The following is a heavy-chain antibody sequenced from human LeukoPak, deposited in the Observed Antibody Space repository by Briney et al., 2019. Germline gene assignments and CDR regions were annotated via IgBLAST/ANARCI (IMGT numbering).Heavy chain of an antibody. J-gene: IGHJ4*02. CDR1: GFTFSSYA. D-gene: IGHD6-19*01. CDR3: AKSPVASSGWFDAFDY. Sequence: GGSLRLSCAASGFTFSSYAMSWVRQAPGKGLEWDSAISGSGGSTYYADSVKGRFTISRDNSKNTLYLQMNSLRAEDTAVYYCAKSPVASSGWFDAFDYSGQGTLVTVSS. CDR2: ISGSGGST. V-gene: IGHV3-23*01.